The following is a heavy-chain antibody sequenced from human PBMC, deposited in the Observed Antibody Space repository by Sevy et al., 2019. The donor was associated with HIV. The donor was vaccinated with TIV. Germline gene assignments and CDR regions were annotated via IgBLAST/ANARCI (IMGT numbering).Heavy chain of an antibody. V-gene: IGHV1-46*01. J-gene: IGHJ4*02. CDR2: FNPTGTTT. Sequence: ASVKVSCKASGYIFTNYYLHWVRQAPGQGLEWVGMFNPTGTTTTYAQKFQGRVSLTSDTSKSTVYMELSSLRSEDTAVYYCARGLSGNKQAQGDYWGQGTLVTVSS. CDR1: GYIFTNYY. D-gene: IGHD1-1*01. CDR3: ARGLSGNKQAQGDY.